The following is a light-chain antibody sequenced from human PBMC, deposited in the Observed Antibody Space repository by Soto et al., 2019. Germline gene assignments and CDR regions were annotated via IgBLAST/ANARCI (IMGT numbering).Light chain of an antibody. CDR3: ATWDDSLNGYV. CDR2: SNY. V-gene: IGLV1-44*01. CDR1: NSNIGSNT. Sequence: QSVLTQPPSASGTPGQRVTISCSGSNSNIGSNTVTWYQQLPGTAPILLIYSNYQRPSGVPDRFSGSRSGTSASLAISGLQSEDEADYYCATWDDSLNGYVFGSGTKLTVL. J-gene: IGLJ1*01.